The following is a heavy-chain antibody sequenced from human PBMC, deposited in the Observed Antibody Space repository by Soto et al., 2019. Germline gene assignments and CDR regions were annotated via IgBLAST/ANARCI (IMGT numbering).Heavy chain of an antibody. CDR2: INRDFNT. D-gene: IGHD4-17*01. CDR1: GFTFSNHA. CDR3: VNGDYY. Sequence: EEQLVESGGGLVQPGGSLRLSCAASGFTFSNHAMNRVRQAPGRGLEWVSSINRDFNTYYADSVKGRFTISRDNAKDSLYLQMNSLRADDTAVYYCVNGDYYVGQGTLVTVSS. J-gene: IGHJ4*02. V-gene: IGHV3-48*01.